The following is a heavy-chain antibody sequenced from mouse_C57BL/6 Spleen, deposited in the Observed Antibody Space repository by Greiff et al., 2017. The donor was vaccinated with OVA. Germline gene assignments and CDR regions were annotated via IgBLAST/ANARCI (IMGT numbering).Heavy chain of an antibody. CDR1: GYTFTDSN. V-gene: IGHV1-18*01. D-gene: IGHD1-1*01. CDR2: IKPKNGDN. Sequence: VQLKESGPELVKPGASVKIPCTASGYTFTDSNMDWVKQSHGKSLEWIGDIKPKNGDNVYHHKYNGKGTLTVDKSSSTAYMELRILTSEYTADYSCANSSYGRRVRPYCYFDVWGTGTTVTVSS. J-gene: IGHJ1*03. CDR3: ANSSYGRRVRPYCYFDV.